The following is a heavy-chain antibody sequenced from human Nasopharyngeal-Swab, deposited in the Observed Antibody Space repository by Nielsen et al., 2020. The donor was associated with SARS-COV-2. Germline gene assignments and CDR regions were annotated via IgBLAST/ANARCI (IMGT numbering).Heavy chain of an antibody. CDR3: ARDKWGLRDYYYGMDV. CDR2: IYHSGST. D-gene: IGHD1-26*01. J-gene: IGHJ6*02. Sequence: SETLSLTCTVSGYSISSGYYWGWIRQPPGKGLEWIGSIYHSGSTYYNPSLKSRVTISVDTSKNQFSLKLSSVTAADTAVYYCARDKWGLRDYYYGMDVWGQGTTVTVSS. CDR1: GYSISSGYY. V-gene: IGHV4-38-2*02.